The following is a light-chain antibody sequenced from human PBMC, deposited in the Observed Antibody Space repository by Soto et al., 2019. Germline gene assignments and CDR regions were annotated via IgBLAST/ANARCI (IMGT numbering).Light chain of an antibody. J-gene: IGKJ4*01. CDR2: AAS. CDR1: QSISSY. CDR3: QHIYTTPPT. V-gene: IGKV1-39*01. Sequence: DLQMTQSPSSLSASLGDRVTITCRASQSISSYLNWYQQKPGKAPKLLIYAASSLQSGVPSRFSGSGSGTDFTLTISSLQPEDFATYYCQHIYTTPPTFGGGTKVEIK.